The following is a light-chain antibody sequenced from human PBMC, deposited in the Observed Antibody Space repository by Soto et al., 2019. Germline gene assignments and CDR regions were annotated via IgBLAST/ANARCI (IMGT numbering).Light chain of an antibody. CDR1: QSVSSY. V-gene: IGKV3-11*01. CDR2: DAS. CDR3: QQRFNWPRFT. Sequence: EIVLTQSPATLSLSPGERATLSCRASQSVSSYLAWYQQKPGQAPRLLIYDASNRATGIPARFSSGGSGTDFTLTISSLVPEDFAVYYCQQRFNWPRFTFGQGTKLEIK. J-gene: IGKJ2*01.